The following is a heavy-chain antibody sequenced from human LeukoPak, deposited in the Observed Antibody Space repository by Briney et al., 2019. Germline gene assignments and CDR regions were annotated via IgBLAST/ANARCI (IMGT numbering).Heavy chain of an antibody. J-gene: IGHJ4*02. D-gene: IGHD3-22*01. Sequence: GGSLRLSCAASGFTFSDYYMSWIRQAPGKGLEWVSYISSSGSTIYYADFVKGRFTISRDNAKNSLYLQMNSLRAEDTAVYYCARDRLDYYDSSGYYPYYFDYWGQGTLVTVSS. CDR1: GFTFSDYY. V-gene: IGHV3-11*01. CDR2: ISSSGSTI. CDR3: ARDRLDYYDSSGYYPYYFDY.